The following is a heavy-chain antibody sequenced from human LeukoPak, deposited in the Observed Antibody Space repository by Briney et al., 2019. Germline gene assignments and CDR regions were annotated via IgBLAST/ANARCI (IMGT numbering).Heavy chain of an antibody. CDR3: TTGPFDYYGSASYLANGMDV. J-gene: IGHJ6*02. V-gene: IGHV3-15*01. CDR1: GFTFTNAW. Sequence: GGSLRLSCAASGFTFTNAWMSWLRQAPGKGLEWIGRIKSKTDGGTTDYTAPVKGRFTISRDDSKNTLYLQMNSLKTEDTAVYYCTTGPFDYYGSASYLANGMDVWGQGTTVTVSS. D-gene: IGHD3-10*01. CDR2: IKSKTDGGTT.